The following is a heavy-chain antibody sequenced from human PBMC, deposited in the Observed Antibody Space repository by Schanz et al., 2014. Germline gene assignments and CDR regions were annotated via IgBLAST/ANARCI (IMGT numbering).Heavy chain of an antibody. D-gene: IGHD2-8*01. V-gene: IGHV3-53*01. CDR3: ARAGCINGACKYGMDV. J-gene: IGHJ6*02. CDR2: MYINSGST. CDR1: GFTVNTNY. Sequence: EVQLVESGGGLIQPGGSLRLSCAVSGFTVNTNYMSWVRQAPGKGLEWISSMYINSGSTQYADSVKGRFIISRDSSKNTLFLQMNSLRAEDTAVYYCARAGCINGACKYGMDVWGQGTTVTVSS.